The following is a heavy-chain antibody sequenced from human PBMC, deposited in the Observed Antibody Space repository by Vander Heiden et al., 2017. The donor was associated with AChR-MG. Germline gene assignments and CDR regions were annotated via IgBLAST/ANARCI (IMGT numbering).Heavy chain of an antibody. CDR3: AKSIVATIRQSPFDY. J-gene: IGHJ4*02. Sequence: QVQLVESGGAVVQPGGSLSPSCAASGCTFSGYGMHWVRQAPGKGLEWVAVISYDGSNKYYADSVKGRFTISRDNSKNTLYLQMNRLRAEDTAVYYCAKSIVATIRQSPFDYWGQGTLVTVSS. CDR2: ISYDGSNK. D-gene: IGHD5-12*01. V-gene: IGHV3-30*18. CDR1: GCTFSGYG.